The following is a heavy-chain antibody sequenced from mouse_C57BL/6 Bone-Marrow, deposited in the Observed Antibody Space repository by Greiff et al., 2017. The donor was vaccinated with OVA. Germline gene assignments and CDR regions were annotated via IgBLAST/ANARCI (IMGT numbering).Heavy chain of an antibody. D-gene: IGHD1-1*01. V-gene: IGHV2-6-1*01. CDR1: GFSLTSYG. Sequence: VKLVESGPGLVAPSQSLSITCTVSGFSLTSYGVHWVRQPPGKGLEWLVVIWSDGSTTYNSALKSRLSISTDNSKSQVFLKMNSLQTDDTAMYYCARHGLYGYAMDYWGQGTSVTVSS. CDR2: IWSDGST. J-gene: IGHJ4*01. CDR3: ARHGLYGYAMDY.